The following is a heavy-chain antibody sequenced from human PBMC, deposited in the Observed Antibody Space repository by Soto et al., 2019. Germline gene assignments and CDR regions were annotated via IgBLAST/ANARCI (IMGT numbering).Heavy chain of an antibody. V-gene: IGHV3-21*01. D-gene: IGHD6-19*01. CDR1: GFTFSSYS. J-gene: IGHJ6*02. CDR3: ARAAVAGKGPFYYYYGMDV. Sequence: EVQLVESGGGLVKPGGSLRLSCAASGFTFSSYSMNWVRQAPGKGLEWVSSISSSSSYIYYADSVKGRFTISRDNAKNSLYLQMNSLRAEDTAVYYCARAAVAGKGPFYYYYGMDVWGQGTTVTVSS. CDR2: ISSSSSYI.